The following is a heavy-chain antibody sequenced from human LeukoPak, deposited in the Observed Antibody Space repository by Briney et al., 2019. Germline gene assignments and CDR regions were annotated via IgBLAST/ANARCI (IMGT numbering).Heavy chain of an antibody. CDR2: IYYSGST. J-gene: IGHJ4*02. CDR3: AAAAAGTEY. Sequence: SETLSLTCTVSGGSISSYYWSWIRQPPGKGLEWIGYIYYSGSTNYNPSLKSRVTISVDTSKNQFSLKLSSVSAADTAVYYCAAAAAGTEYWGQGTLVTVSS. CDR1: GGSISSYY. V-gene: IGHV4-59*08. D-gene: IGHD6-13*01.